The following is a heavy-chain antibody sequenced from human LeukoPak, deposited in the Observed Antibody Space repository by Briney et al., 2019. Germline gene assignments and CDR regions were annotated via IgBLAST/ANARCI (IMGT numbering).Heavy chain of an antibody. CDR1: GFTFSSYG. CDR3: AKQNSSSWSTGGYFDY. J-gene: IGHJ4*02. Sequence: GGSLRLSCAASGFTFSSYGMSWVRQAPGKGLEWVAFIRYDGSNKYYADSVKGRFTISRDNSKNTLYLQMNSLRAEDTAVYYCAKQNSSSWSTGGYFDYWGQGTLVTVSS. V-gene: IGHV3-30*02. D-gene: IGHD6-13*01. CDR2: IRYDGSNK.